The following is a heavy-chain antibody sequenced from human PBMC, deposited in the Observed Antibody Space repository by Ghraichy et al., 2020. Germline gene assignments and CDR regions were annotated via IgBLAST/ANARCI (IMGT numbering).Heavy chain of an antibody. CDR1: GFTFSSYS. J-gene: IGHJ4*02. CDR2: ISSSSSYI. D-gene: IGHD2-2*01. V-gene: IGHV3-21*01. Sequence: GGSLRLSCAASGFTFSSYSMNWVRQAPGKGLEWVSSISSSSSYIYYADSVKGRFTISRDNAKNSLYLQMNSLRAEDTAVYYCARDYSSTSSILSNPVDYWGQGTLVTVSS. CDR3: ARDYSSTSSILSNPVDY.